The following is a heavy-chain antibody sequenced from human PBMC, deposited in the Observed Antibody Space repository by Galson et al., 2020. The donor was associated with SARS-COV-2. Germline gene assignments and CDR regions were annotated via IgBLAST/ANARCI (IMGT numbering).Heavy chain of an antibody. CDR2: IFYDGSDK. J-gene: IGHJ4*02. Sequence: GESLKISCAASGFTFSGHAMHWVRQAPGKGLEWVAQIFYDGSDKYYGDAVKGRFTISRDSSKNTVYLQMNNLRADDTAVYYCARDGQSSSGWDVDYWGQGTLVTVSS. V-gene: IGHV3-33*01. CDR1: GFTFSGHA. D-gene: IGHD6-19*01. CDR3: ARDGQSSSGWDVDY.